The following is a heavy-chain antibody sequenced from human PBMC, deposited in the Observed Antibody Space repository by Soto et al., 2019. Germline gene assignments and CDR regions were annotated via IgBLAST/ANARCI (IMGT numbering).Heavy chain of an antibody. CDR2: IYSSGST. D-gene: IGHD2-21*02. J-gene: IGHJ5*02. Sequence: SETLSLTCTVSGGSISSGGYYWSWIRQHPGKGLEWIGYIYSSGSTYYNPSLKILVTISVDTSKHQFSLKLSSVTAADTAVYYCARGPVRVVTATPSRFDPWGQGTLVTVSS. CDR3: ARGPVRVVTATPSRFDP. V-gene: IGHV4-30-4*08. CDR1: GGSISSGGYY.